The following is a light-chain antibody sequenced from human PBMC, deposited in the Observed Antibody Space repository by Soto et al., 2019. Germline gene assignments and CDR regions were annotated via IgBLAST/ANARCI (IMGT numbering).Light chain of an antibody. J-gene: IGKJ5*01. CDR3: QQYGSSYT. V-gene: IGKV3-20*01. CDR2: GAS. Sequence: EIVLTQSPGTLSLSPGERATLSCRASQSVSSSYLAWYQQKPGQAPRLLIYGASSRPTGIPDRFSGSGSGTDFTLNISRLEHEDFAVYSCQQYGSSYTFGQGTRLENK. CDR1: QSVSSSY.